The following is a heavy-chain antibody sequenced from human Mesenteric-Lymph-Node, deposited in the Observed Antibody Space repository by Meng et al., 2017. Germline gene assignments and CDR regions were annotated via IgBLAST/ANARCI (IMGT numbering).Heavy chain of an antibody. CDR2: NHQSGST. Sequence: QVQLQESGPGLGRPSGTLSRTCAVSGGSISSPNWWSWVRQPPGKGLEWIGENHQSGSTNYNPSLTSRVNMSVDKSKNQFSLKLSSVTAADTAVYYCARNYLYWGQGTLVTVSS. CDR1: GGSISSPNW. V-gene: IGHV4-4*02. CDR3: ARNYLY. D-gene: IGHD3-10*01. J-gene: IGHJ4*02.